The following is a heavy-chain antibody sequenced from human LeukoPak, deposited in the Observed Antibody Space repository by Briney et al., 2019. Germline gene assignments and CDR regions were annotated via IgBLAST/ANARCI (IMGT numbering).Heavy chain of an antibody. CDR2: ISYDGSNK. Sequence: GGSLRLSCAASGFTFSSYAMHWVRQAPGKGLEWVAVISYDGSNKYYADSVKGRFTISRDNSKNTLYLQMNSLRAEDTAVYYCARASVHGMATILGLFDYWGQGTLVTVSS. V-gene: IGHV3-30*04. D-gene: IGHD5-24*01. CDR1: GFTFSSYA. J-gene: IGHJ4*02. CDR3: ARASVHGMATILGLFDY.